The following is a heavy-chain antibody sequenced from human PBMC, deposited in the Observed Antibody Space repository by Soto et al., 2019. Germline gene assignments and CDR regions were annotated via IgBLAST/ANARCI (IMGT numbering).Heavy chain of an antibody. CDR3: ARELQGLYYFDY. Sequence: ASVNVSCKASGSTIASYIMHWVRHAPGQRLEWMGWINGGNGNTKYSQRFQGRVTITRDTSASTAYMELSSLRSDDTAVYYCARELQGLYYFDYWGQGTRVTVSA. V-gene: IGHV1-3*01. D-gene: IGHD4-4*01. CDR2: INGGNGNT. CDR1: GSTIASYI. J-gene: IGHJ4*02.